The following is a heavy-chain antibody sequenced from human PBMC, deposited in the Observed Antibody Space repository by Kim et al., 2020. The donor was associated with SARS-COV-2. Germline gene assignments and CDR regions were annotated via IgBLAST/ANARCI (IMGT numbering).Heavy chain of an antibody. CDR1: GFTFSSYG. D-gene: IGHD4-17*01. V-gene: IGHV3-30*18. CDR3: AKSHPDYGDYERYYYYGMDV. J-gene: IGHJ6*02. Sequence: GGSLRLSCAASGFTFSSYGMHWVRQAPGKGLEWVAVISYDGSNKYYADSVKGRFTISRDNSKNTLYLQMNSLRAEDTAVYYCAKSHPDYGDYERYYYYGMDVWGQGTTVTVSS. CDR2: ISYDGSNK.